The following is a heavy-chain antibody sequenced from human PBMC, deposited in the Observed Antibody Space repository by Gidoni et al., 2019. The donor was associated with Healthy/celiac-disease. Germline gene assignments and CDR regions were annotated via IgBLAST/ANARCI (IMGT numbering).Heavy chain of an antibody. J-gene: IGHJ4*02. V-gene: IGHV3-23*05. Sequence: EVQLLESGGGLVQPGGSLRLSCAASGFTFSSYGMSWVRQAPGKGLEWVSSISTSGMYTYYADSVRGRFAISRDNSMNTLYLQMNSLTADDTALYYCAEGDSNTWHFNNWGQGTLVTVSS. CDR1: GFTFSSYG. D-gene: IGHD3-3*02. CDR2: ISTSGMYT. CDR3: AEGDSNTWHFNN.